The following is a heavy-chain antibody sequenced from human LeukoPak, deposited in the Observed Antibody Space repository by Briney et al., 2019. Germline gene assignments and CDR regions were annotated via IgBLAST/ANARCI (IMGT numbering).Heavy chain of an antibody. Sequence: GASVKVSCKASGYTFTSYGISWVRQAPGQGLEWMGWISAYNGNTNYAKKLQGRVTMTTDTSTSTAYMELRSLRSDDTAVYYCARDSRIAAAGTFDYWGQGTLVTVSS. CDR1: GYTFTSYG. D-gene: IGHD6-13*01. V-gene: IGHV1-18*01. J-gene: IGHJ4*02. CDR2: ISAYNGNT. CDR3: ARDSRIAAAGTFDY.